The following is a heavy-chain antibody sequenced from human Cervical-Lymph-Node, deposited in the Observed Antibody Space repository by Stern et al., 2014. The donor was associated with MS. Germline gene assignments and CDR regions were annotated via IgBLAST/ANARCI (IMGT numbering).Heavy chain of an antibody. CDR1: GFTFTSYA. CDR3: ARGGCSGGSCLGY. Sequence: VQLMQSGAEVKKPGASVKVSCKASGFTFTSYAMHWVRQAPGQGLEWVGWINGGNCNTKYSQKFQGRVTITRDTSASTAYMELSSLRSEDTAVYYCARGGCSGGSCLGYWGQGTLVTVSS. J-gene: IGHJ4*02. V-gene: IGHV1-3*01. CDR2: INGGNCNT. D-gene: IGHD2-15*01.